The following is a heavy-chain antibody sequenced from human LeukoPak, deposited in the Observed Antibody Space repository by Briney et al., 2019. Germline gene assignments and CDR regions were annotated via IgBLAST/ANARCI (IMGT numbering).Heavy chain of an antibody. CDR1: GFTFSDYY. CDR2: IYYSGST. CDR3: ARETNDYGDYFPSRSLGFDP. V-gene: IGHV4-31*02. J-gene: IGHJ5*02. D-gene: IGHD4-17*01. Sequence: LRLSCAASGFTFSDYYMSWIRQHPGKGLEWIGYIYYSGSTYYNPSLKSRVTISVDTSKNQFSLKLSSVTAADTAVYYCARETNDYGDYFPSRSLGFDPWGQGTLVTVSS.